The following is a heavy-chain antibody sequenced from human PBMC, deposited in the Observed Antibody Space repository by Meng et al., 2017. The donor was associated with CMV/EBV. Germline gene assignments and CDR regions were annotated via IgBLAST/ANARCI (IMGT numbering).Heavy chain of an antibody. Sequence: YAISWVRQAPGQGLEWMGGIIPIFGTANYAQKFQGRVTITTDESTSTAYMELSSLRSEDTAVYYCARGGGKYYYDSNGYYNGGWFDPWGQGTLVTVSS. CDR2: IIPIFGTA. CDR3: ARGGGKYYYDSNGYYNGGWFDP. V-gene: IGHV1-69*05. CDR1: YA. J-gene: IGHJ5*02. D-gene: IGHD3-22*01.